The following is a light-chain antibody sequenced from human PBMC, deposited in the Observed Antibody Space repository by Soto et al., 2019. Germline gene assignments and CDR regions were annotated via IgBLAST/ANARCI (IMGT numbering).Light chain of an antibody. V-gene: IGKV1-5*03. J-gene: IGKJ1*01. CDR1: QSINSR. CDR2: KAS. Sequence: DIQMTQSPSTLSASVGDRVTITCRASQSINSRLAWYQQKPGKAPNLLIYKASSLESGVPSRFSGSGSGTVFTLTISRLPPSDFAPYYCQQYNNYWTFGQVTKVEIK. CDR3: QQYNNYWT.